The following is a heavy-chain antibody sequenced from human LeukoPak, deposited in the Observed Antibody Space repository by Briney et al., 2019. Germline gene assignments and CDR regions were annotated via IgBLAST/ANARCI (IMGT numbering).Heavy chain of an antibody. Sequence: PGRSLRPSCAASGFSFSDYYMSWIRQAPGKGLEWLSYIDGSSTFTNYADSVKGRFTISRDNAKNSLYLQMNSLRAEDSAVYYCARTLVAAPGTKGGPWGRGTLVTVSS. J-gene: IGHJ5*02. CDR1: GFSFSDYY. V-gene: IGHV3-11*03. D-gene: IGHD6-13*01. CDR3: ARTLVAAPGTKGGP. CDR2: IDGSSTFT.